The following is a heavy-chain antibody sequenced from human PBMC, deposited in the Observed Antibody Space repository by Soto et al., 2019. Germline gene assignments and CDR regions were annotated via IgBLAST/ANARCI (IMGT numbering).Heavy chain of an antibody. CDR1: GFTFIYAW. V-gene: IGHV3-15*02. D-gene: IGHD3-9*01. Sequence: EVQLVESGGALVKPGGSLTLSCRASGFTFIYAWMNWVRQAPGKGLEWVGRIKSNSDGGTTDDAAPVQGRFTISRDDSKNTVYLQMNSLETEDTGVYYCATWGPFVTGYCRWGRGTRVNVSS. CDR3: ATWGPFVTGYCR. J-gene: IGHJ4*02. CDR2: IKSNSDGGTT.